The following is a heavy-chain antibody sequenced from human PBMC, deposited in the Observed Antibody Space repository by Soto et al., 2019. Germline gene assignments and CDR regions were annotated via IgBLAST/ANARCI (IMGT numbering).Heavy chain of an antibody. J-gene: IGHJ5*02. D-gene: IGHD3-10*01. CDR2: IYYSGST. V-gene: IGHV4-4*02. CDR1: GGSISSINW. CDR3: ARSSGVSATYWFEA. Sequence: SETRSLTCGVSGGSISSINWWSWVRPTPGKGLEWLGEIYYSGSTNYNPSLTSRVTMSIDKSKNQLFLNLTSVTAADTAVYYCARSSGVSATYWFEAWGKGNLVNVSS.